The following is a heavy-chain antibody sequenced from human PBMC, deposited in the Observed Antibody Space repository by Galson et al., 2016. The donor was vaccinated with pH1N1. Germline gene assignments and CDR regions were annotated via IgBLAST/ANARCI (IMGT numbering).Heavy chain of an antibody. D-gene: IGHD1-26*01. J-gene: IGHJ5*02. CDR2: MNPNNGNT. CDR3: ARVVEWELGHWFDP. CDR1: GYTFTSYD. V-gene: IGHV1-18*01. Sequence: SVKVSCKASGYTFTSYDINWVRQATGQGLEWMGWMNPNNGNTNYAQKLQGRVTMTTDTSTSTAYMELRSLRYDDTAVYYCARVVEWELGHWFDPWGQGTLVTVSS.